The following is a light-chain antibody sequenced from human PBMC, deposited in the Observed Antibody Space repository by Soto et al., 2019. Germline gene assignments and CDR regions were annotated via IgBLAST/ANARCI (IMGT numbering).Light chain of an antibody. CDR3: GAWDSGLSGYV. J-gene: IGLJ1*01. V-gene: IGLV1-51*02. CDR1: NSNIGNTY. Sequence: TQPPSVSAAPGQKVTISCSGSNSNIGNTYVSWYQQLPGTAPKLRIYENNKRPSGIPDRFSGSKSGTAATLGITGIQTGDESDDDCGAWDSGLSGYVVGSGTKVTV. CDR2: ENN.